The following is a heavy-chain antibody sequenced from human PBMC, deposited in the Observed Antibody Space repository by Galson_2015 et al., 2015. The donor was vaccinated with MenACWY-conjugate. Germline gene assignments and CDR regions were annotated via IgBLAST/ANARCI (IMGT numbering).Heavy chain of an antibody. CDR1: GYSFTSYW. Sequence: QSGAEVKKPGESLKISCKGSGYSFTSYWIGWVRQMPGKGLEWMGIIYPGDSDTRYSPSFQGQVTISADKSISTAYLQWSSLKASDTAMYYCARHEAAVVPAATLDCWGQGTLVTVSS. D-gene: IGHD2-2*01. J-gene: IGHJ4*02. V-gene: IGHV5-51*01. CDR2: IYPGDSDT. CDR3: ARHEAAVVPAATLDC.